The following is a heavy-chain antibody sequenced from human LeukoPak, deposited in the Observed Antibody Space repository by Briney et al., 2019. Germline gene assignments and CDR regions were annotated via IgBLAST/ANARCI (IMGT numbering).Heavy chain of an antibody. Sequence: PQASVKVSCKASGYTFTSYAMHWVRQAPGHRLEWMGWINAGNGNTKYSQKFQGRVTTTSDTSASTAYMELSSLRSEDTAVYYCASSEHYYYYGMDVWGQGTTVTVSS. CDR2: INAGNGNT. V-gene: IGHV1-3*01. J-gene: IGHJ6*02. CDR3: ASSEHYYYYGMDV. CDR1: GYTFTSYA. D-gene: IGHD1-26*01.